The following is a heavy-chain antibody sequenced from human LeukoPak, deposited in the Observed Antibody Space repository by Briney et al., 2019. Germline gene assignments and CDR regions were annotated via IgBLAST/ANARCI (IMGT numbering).Heavy chain of an antibody. V-gene: IGHV4-59*13. Sequence: SETLTLTCTVSGGSITGFYWSWIRQPPGQGLEWIGYIYYTGSTNYKPSLKSRLTILLDTSKNQFSLNLSSVTAADTAVYYCARGRYCSGGSCYKDYWGQGTLVTVSS. D-gene: IGHD2-15*01. CDR1: GGSITGFY. CDR2: IYYTGST. J-gene: IGHJ4*02. CDR3: ARGRYCSGGSCYKDY.